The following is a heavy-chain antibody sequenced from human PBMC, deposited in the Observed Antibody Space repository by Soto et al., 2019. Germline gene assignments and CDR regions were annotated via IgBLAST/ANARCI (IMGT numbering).Heavy chain of an antibody. CDR1: GGSFSGYY. V-gene: IGHV4-34*01. CDR3: AREPVLRFLEWLPYDAFDI. J-gene: IGHJ3*02. CDR2: INHSGST. Sequence: SETLSLTCAVYGGSFSGYYWSWIRQPPGKGLEGIGEINHSGSTNYNPSLKSRVTISVDTSKNQFSLKLSSVTAADTAVYYCAREPVLRFLEWLPYDAFDIWGQGTMVTVSS. D-gene: IGHD3-3*01.